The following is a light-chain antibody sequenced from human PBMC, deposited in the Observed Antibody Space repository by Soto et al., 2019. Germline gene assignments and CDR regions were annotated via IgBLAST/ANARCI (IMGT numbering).Light chain of an antibody. Sequence: QSALTQPASVSGSPGQSITISCTGTSSDIGGYNFFSWYQQHPGKAPKLLIYDVRNRPSGVSNRFSGSKSGNTASLTISGLQAEDEADYYCNSYRTISTYVFGTGTKRTVL. CDR2: DVR. CDR3: NSYRTISTYV. V-gene: IGLV2-14*01. CDR1: SSDIGGYNF. J-gene: IGLJ1*01.